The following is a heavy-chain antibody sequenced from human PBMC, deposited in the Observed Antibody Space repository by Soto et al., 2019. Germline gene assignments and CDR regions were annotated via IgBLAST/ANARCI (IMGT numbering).Heavy chain of an antibody. CDR3: ARRGESSDWYIVDIPFES. D-gene: IGHD6-19*01. CDR2: INPADSDI. CDR1: GYTFTNYW. Sequence: PGESLKISCQTSGYTFTNYWIGWVRQMPGKGLEWLGIINPADSDIRYNPSFEGKVTISVDKSISTAFLQWSSLQAADTATYYCARRGESSDWYIVDIPFESWGQGTLVTVSS. J-gene: IGHJ4*02. V-gene: IGHV5-51*01.